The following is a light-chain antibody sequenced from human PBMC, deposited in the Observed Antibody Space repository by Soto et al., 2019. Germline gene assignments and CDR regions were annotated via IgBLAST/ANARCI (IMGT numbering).Light chain of an antibody. CDR3: QQSGSSPPT. CDR2: AAS. Sequence: IQLTQSPSSLSASVGDRVTITCRASQSISNYLAWYQQEPGKAPKLLIYAASTLQSGVPSRFSGSGSGTDFTLTISSLQPEDFAVYYCQQSGSSPPTFGQGTKVEIK. CDR1: QSISNY. J-gene: IGKJ1*01. V-gene: IGKV1-9*01.